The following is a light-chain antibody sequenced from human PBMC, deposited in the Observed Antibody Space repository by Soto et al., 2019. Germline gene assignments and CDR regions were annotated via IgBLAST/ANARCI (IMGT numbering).Light chain of an antibody. CDR3: QQTYSTPRT. CDR2: AAS. V-gene: IGKV1-39*01. CDR1: QSISSY. Sequence: DIQMTQSPSSLSASVGDRVTLTCRASQSISSYLNWYQQEPGKAPKLLIYAASTLQRGVPSKYTGSGSGTDFTLTISSLQPEDFATHYCQQTYSTPRTFGQGTKVEIK. J-gene: IGKJ1*01.